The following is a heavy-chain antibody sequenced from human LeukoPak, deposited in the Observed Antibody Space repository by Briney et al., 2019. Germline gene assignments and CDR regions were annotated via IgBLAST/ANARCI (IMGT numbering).Heavy chain of an antibody. J-gene: IGHJ4*02. CDR2: IGGSGVST. CDR1: GFTFSTYG. CDR3: ARRAGAYSHPYDY. Sequence: GGTLRLSCAASGFTFSTYGMTWVRQAPGKGLEWVSAIGGSGVSTYYADSVKGRFTISRDNSKNTLYLQMNSLRAEDTAVYYCARRAGAYSHPYDYWGQGTLVTVSS. D-gene: IGHD4/OR15-4a*01. V-gene: IGHV3-23*01.